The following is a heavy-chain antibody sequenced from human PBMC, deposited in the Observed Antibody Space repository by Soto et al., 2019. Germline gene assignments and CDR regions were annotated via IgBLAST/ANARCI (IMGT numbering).Heavy chain of an antibody. Sequence: GGSLRLSCEMSGFTFKTYWMSWVRQAPGKGLEWLANMNEDANTKYYVDSVKGRFTILGDSAGNSLFLKMASLRAEDTAVYFCAVYNTSRHAAFDIWGRGTRVTVSS. CDR3: AVYNTSRHAAFDI. V-gene: IGHV3-7*01. J-gene: IGHJ3*02. CDR1: GFTFKTYW. CDR2: MNEDANTK. D-gene: IGHD1-20*01.